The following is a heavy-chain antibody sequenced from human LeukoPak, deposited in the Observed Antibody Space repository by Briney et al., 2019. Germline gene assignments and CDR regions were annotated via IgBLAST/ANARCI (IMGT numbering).Heavy chain of an antibody. CDR2: IGTAGDT. CDR1: GFTFSNYD. CDR3: AELGITMIGGV. J-gene: IGHJ6*04. D-gene: IGHD3-10*02. Sequence: GGSLRLSCAASGFTFSNYDMHWVRQVTGKGLEWVSAIGTAGDTYSPGSVKGRFTISRENAKNSLYLQMNSLRAEDTAVYYCAELGITMIGGVWGKGTTVTISS. V-gene: IGHV3-13*01.